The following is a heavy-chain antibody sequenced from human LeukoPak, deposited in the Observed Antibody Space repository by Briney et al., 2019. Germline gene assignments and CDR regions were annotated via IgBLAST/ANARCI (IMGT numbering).Heavy chain of an antibody. CDR3: ARGDLGYCSSTSCYPLDY. CDR1: GGSISSSSYY. J-gene: IGHJ4*02. Sequence: SETLSLTCTVSGGSISSSSYYWGWIRQPPGKGLEWIGSIYYSGSTYYNPSLKSRVTISVDTSKNQFSLKLSSVTAADTAVYYCARGDLGYCSSTSCYPLDYWGQGTLATVSS. V-gene: IGHV4-39*01. D-gene: IGHD2-2*01. CDR2: IYYSGST.